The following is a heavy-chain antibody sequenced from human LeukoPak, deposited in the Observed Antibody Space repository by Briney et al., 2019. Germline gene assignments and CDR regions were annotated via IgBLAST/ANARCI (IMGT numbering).Heavy chain of an antibody. J-gene: IGHJ3*02. Sequence: SETLSLTCTVSGGSISSYYWSWIRQPPGKGLEWIGYIYYSGSTNYNPSLKSRVTISVDTSKNQFSLKLSSVTAADTAVYYCARRSDSSGWYADAFDIWGQGTMVTVSS. CDR2: IYYSGST. D-gene: IGHD6-19*01. CDR1: GGSISSYY. CDR3: ARRSDSSGWYADAFDI. V-gene: IGHV4-59*01.